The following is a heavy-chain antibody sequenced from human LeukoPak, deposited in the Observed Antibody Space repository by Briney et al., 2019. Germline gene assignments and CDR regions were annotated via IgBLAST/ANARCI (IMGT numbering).Heavy chain of an antibody. CDR1: GFTFSDYY. J-gene: IGHJ3*02. D-gene: IGHD3-22*01. V-gene: IGHV3-11*01. CDR2: ISSSGSTI. Sequence: GGSLRLSCAASGFTFSDYYMSWIRQAPGKGLEWVSYISSSGSTIYYADSVKGRFTISRDNAKNSLYLQMNSLRAEDTAVYYCARVGHKGLIPTDAFDIWGQGTMVTVSS. CDR3: ARVGHKGLIPTDAFDI.